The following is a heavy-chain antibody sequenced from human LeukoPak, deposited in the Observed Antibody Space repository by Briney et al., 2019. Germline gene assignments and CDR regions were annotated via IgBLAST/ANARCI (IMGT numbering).Heavy chain of an antibody. J-gene: IGHJ4*02. CDR1: GFTFSNYA. Sequence: GGSLRLSCAASGFTFSNYAMSWVRQAPGKGLEWVSAISGSGGRTYYADSVKGRFPISRDNSKNTLYLQPNSLRAEDTAVYYCAKDRLGHYYDSLNYWGQGTLVTVSS. CDR3: AKDRLGHYYDSLNY. CDR2: ISGSGGRT. D-gene: IGHD3-22*01. V-gene: IGHV3-23*01.